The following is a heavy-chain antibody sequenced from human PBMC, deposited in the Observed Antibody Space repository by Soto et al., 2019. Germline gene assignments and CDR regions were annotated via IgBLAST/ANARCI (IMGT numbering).Heavy chain of an antibody. J-gene: IGHJ6*02. CDR2: IIPIFGTA. CDR3: AREGPRIAAAGQYYYGMDV. D-gene: IGHD6-13*01. CDR1: RGTFSSYA. Sequence: QVQLVQSGAEVKKPGSSVKVSCKASRGTFSSYAISWVRQAPGQGLEWMGGIIPIFGTANYAQKFQGRVTITADESTSTAYMELSSLRSEDTAVYYCAREGPRIAAAGQYYYGMDVWGQGTTVTVSS. V-gene: IGHV1-69*01.